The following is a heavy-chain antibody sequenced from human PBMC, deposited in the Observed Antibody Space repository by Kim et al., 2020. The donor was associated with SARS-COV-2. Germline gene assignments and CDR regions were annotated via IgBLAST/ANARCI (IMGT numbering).Heavy chain of an antibody. Sequence: SETLSLTCAVSGGSISSSNWWSWVRQPPGKGLEWIGEIYHSGSTNYNPSLKSRVTISVDKSKNQFSLKLSSVTAADTAVYYCARGFEGLLWFGEYHWGQGTLVTVSS. V-gene: IGHV4-4*02. CDR2: IYHSGST. J-gene: IGHJ1*01. D-gene: IGHD3-10*01. CDR3: ARGFEGLLWFGEYH. CDR1: GGSISSSNW.